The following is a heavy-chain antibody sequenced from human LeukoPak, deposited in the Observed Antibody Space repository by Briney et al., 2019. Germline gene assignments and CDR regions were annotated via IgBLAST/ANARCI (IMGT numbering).Heavy chain of an antibody. D-gene: IGHD6-13*01. CDR3: ASSLAAIGTFDI. J-gene: IGHJ3*02. V-gene: IGHV3-7*01. Sequence: GGSLRLSCAASGFTFSSYWMSWVRQAPGKGLEWVANIKQDGSEKYYVDSVKGRFTISRDNAKNTLYLQLNSLRAEDTAVYYCASSLAAIGTFDIWGQGTMVTVSS. CDR1: GFTFSSYW. CDR2: IKQDGSEK.